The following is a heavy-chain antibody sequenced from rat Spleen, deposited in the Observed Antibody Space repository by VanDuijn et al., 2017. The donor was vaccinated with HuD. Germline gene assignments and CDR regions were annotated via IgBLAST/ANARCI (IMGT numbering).Heavy chain of an antibody. J-gene: IGHJ3*01. D-gene: IGHD1-11*01. CDR3: TRTYGGYTQHWFAY. CDR1: GFSLTSNG. Sequence: VQLKESGPGLVQPSETLSLTCTVSGFSLTSNGVGWVRQPLGKGLLWMGTIWAGGSTNYNSAVQSRLSISRDTAKSQVFLKMNSLQTEDTAIYFCTRTYGGYTQHWFAYWGQGTLVTVSS. V-gene: IGHV2-72*01. CDR2: IWAGGST.